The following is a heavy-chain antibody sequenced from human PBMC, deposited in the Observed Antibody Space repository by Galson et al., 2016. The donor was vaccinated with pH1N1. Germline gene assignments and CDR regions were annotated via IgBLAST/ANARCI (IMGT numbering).Heavy chain of an antibody. V-gene: IGHV1-69*05. J-gene: IGHJ6*02. D-gene: IGHD5-12*01. CDR2: IIPIFGTA. Sequence: SVKVSCKASGGTFRSYAISWVRQAPGQGLEWMGGIIPIFGTAKCAQKFQDRVTITTDESTSTAYMELSSLRFEDTAVYYCASPRPAETITTIYGMDVWGQGTTVTVSS. CDR1: GGTFRSYA. CDR3: ASPRPAETITTIYGMDV.